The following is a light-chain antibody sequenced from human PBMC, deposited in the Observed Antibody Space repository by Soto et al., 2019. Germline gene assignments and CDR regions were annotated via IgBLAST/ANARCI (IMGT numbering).Light chain of an antibody. J-gene: IGLJ1*01. CDR3: SSYTSSNTYV. Sequence: ALTQPASVSGSPGQSITTSCTGTSSYIRGYNYVSWYQQHPGKAPKLMIYEVSNRPSGVSNRFSASKSVNTASLTISGLQTEDEADYFCSSYTSSNTYVFGTGTKVTVL. CDR2: EVS. V-gene: IGLV2-14*01. CDR1: SSYIRGYNY.